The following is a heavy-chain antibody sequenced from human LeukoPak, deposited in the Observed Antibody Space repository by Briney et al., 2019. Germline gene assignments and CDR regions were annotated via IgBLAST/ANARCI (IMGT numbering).Heavy chain of an antibody. CDR1: GFTFSSYA. CDR2: ISYDGSNK. J-gene: IGHJ4*02. D-gene: IGHD3-16*01. V-gene: IGHV3-30*04. CDR3: AKDYGWGSYYFDA. Sequence: GRSLRLSCAASGFTFSSYAMHWVRQAPGKGLEWVAVISYDGSNKYYADSVKGRFTISRDNSKNTVFLQMNSLRSEDTALYYCAKDYGWGSYYFDAWGQGTLVTVSS.